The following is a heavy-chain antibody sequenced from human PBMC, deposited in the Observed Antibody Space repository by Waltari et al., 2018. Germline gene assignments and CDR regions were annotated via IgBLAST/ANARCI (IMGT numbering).Heavy chain of an antibody. V-gene: IGHV3-21*01. CDR3: ARAGNYCSDGDCHFTEDMDV. Sequence: EAQLVESGGGLVKPGESLRPPCVASGVHFSAYTVNWLRQAPGKGLEWVASISRSSTYIHVAGSVKGRFTISRDNAKTSVYLQMSSLRVEDTAIYHCARAGNYCSDGDCHFTEDMDVWGKGTTVTVSS. CDR2: ISRSSTYI. CDR1: GVHFSAYT. D-gene: IGHD2-15*01. J-gene: IGHJ6*03.